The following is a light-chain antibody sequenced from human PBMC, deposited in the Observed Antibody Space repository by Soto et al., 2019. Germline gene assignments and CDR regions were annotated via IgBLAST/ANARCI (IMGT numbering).Light chain of an antibody. CDR3: QQSYSNPPT. CDR2: TTS. Sequence: DIQMTQSPFSLSASVGDRVTIACRASQSISSYLNWYQQTKGKAPKLLIYTTSSLQSGVPSRFSGSGSGTDFTLTLSSLQPEDFETYYCQQSYSNPPTFGQGTKVDI. CDR1: QSISSY. V-gene: IGKV1-39*01. J-gene: IGKJ1*01.